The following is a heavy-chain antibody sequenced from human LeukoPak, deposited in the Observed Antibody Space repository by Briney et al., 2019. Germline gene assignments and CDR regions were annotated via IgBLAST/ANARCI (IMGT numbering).Heavy chain of an antibody. CDR2: INQDGRLI. Sequence: GGSLRLSCAASGLTFSSHWLSWVRQAPGKGPEWVANINQDGRLIYYLQSVKGRFTISRDNAKNSLHLQMNSLRVEDTAVYYCTRDPIQGVRVYYGMDVWGQGTTVTVSS. CDR1: GLTFSSHW. J-gene: IGHJ6*02. V-gene: IGHV3-7*01. CDR3: TRDPIQGVRVYYGMDV.